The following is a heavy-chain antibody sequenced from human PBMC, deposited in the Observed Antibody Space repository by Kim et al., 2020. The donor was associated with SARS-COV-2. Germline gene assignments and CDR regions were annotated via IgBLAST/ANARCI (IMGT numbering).Heavy chain of an antibody. V-gene: IGHV1-46*01. Sequence: YAQKSQGSVTMTRDTSTSTVYMELSSLRSEDTAVYYCARGRDSGYGMGVYWGQGTLVTVSS. CDR3: ARGRDSGYGMGVY. J-gene: IGHJ4*02. D-gene: IGHD5-12*01.